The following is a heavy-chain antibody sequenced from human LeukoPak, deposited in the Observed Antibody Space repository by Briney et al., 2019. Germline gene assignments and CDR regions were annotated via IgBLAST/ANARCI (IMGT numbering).Heavy chain of an antibody. CDR3: ASSIRGTAWLNR. D-gene: IGHD3-10*01. J-gene: IGHJ4*02. V-gene: IGHV4-34*01. CDR2: INHSGST. Sequence: SETLSLTCAVYGGSFSGYYWSWIRQPPGKGLEWIGEINHSGSTNYNPPLKCRVSISVDTSKNQFSLKLSSVTAADTAVYYCASSIRGTAWLNRWGQGTLVTVSS. CDR1: GGSFSGYY.